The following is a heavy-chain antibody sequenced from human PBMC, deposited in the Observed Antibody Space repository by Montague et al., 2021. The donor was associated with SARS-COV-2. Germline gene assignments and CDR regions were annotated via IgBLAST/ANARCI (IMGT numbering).Heavy chain of an antibody. CDR2: IYHNGST. V-gene: IGHV4-59*01. CDR3: ARGGGNSADYYNYTMDV. CDR1: GGSISSYY. D-gene: IGHD4-23*01. Sequence: SETLSLTCTVSGGSISSYYWTWIRQPPGKGLESIGYIYHNGSTKXNPPLKSRVTISVDTSKNQFSLKLSSVSVADTAVYYCARGGGNSADYYNYTMDVWGQGTTVTVFS. J-gene: IGHJ6*02.